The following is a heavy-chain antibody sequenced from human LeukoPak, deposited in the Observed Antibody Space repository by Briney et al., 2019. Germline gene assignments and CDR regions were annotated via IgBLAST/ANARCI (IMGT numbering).Heavy chain of an antibody. Sequence: SETLSLTCTVSGGSISSSSYYWGWIRQPPGKGLEWIGEIYHSGSTNYNPSLKSRVTISVDKSKNQFSLKLSSVTAADTAVYYCASLLDYGDNIDYWGQGTLVTVSS. J-gene: IGHJ4*02. CDR1: GGSISSSSYY. CDR2: IYHSGST. CDR3: ASLLDYGDNIDY. V-gene: IGHV4-39*07. D-gene: IGHD4-17*01.